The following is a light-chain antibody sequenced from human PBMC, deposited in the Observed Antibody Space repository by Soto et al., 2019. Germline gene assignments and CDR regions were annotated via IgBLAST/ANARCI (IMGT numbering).Light chain of an antibody. CDR1: QSLTIW. CDR3: QHWTDYSWT. V-gene: IGKV1-5*03. J-gene: IGKJ1*01. CDR2: KTS. Sequence: DNRMKQSPSTLSASVGDRATITCGASQSLTIWLAWYQQKPGKAPNLLIYKTSSLESGVPSRFSGSGSGTEFTLTISSLQPDDFATYYCQHWTDYSWTFGQGTKVEVK.